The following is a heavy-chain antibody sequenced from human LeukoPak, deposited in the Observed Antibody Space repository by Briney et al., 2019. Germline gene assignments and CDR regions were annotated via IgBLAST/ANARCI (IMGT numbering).Heavy chain of an antibody. J-gene: IGHJ4*02. CDR3: ARVYEYSSSSGGLDY. CDR1: GYTFTGYY. CDR2: INPNSGGT. D-gene: IGHD6-6*01. Sequence: GASVKVSCKASGYTFTGYYMHWVRQAPGQGLEWMGWINPNSGGTNYAQKFQGRVTMTGDTSISTAYMELSRLRSDDTAVYYRARVYEYSSSSGGLDYWGQGTLVTVSS. V-gene: IGHV1-2*02.